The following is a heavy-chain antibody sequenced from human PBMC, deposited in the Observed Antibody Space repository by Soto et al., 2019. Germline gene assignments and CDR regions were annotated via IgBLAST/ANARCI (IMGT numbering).Heavy chain of an antibody. Sequence: LGGSLRLSCVGSGFTFSTYSINWVRQAPGKGLEWVSSISSRSDIYYADSVKGRFTISRDNAKNSVSLQMNSLRAEDTAVYYCAREYTAWPLAYGLDVWGQGTTVTVSS. V-gene: IGHV3-21*01. CDR1: GFTFSTYS. D-gene: IGHD2-2*02. CDR3: AREYTAWPLAYGLDV. J-gene: IGHJ6*02. CDR2: ISSRSDI.